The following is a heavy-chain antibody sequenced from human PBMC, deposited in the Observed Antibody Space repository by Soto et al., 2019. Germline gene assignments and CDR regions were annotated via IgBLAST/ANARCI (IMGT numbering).Heavy chain of an antibody. CDR2: IYYSGRT. CDR1: GGSISIDDYY. D-gene: IGHD1-1*01. J-gene: IGHJ4*02. CDR3: ARDRSNLNAYFDP. V-gene: IGHV4-30-4*01. Sequence: SETLSLTCTGSGGSISIDDYYLSWIRQPPGEGLEWIGYIYYSGRTSYNPSLKSRLTISMDTSKNQFSLTLNSVSAADTAVYYCARDRSNLNAYFDPWGQGTMVTVSS.